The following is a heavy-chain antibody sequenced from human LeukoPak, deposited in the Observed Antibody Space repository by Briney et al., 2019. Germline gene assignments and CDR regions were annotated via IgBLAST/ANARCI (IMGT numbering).Heavy chain of an antibody. CDR2: ISSSSSTI. CDR1: GFTFSNYW. D-gene: IGHD1-1*01. J-gene: IGHJ6*03. CDR3: ARETGTLIHYYYYYYMDV. Sequence: PGGSLRLSCAASGFTFSNYWMNWVRQAPGEGLEWVSYISSSSSTIYYADSVKGRFIISRDNAKNSLYLQMNSLRAEDTAVYYCARETGTLIHYYYYYYMDVWGKGTTVTVSS. V-gene: IGHV3-48*01.